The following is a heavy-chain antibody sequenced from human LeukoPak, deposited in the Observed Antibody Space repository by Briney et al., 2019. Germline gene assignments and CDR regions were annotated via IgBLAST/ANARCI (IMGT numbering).Heavy chain of an antibody. V-gene: IGHV4-31*03. J-gene: IGHJ3*02. Sequence: SQTLSLTRTVSGGSISSGGYYWSWIRQHPGKGLEWIGYIHYSGSTYYNPSLKSRVTISIDTSKNQFSLKLSSVTAADTAVYHCAREGGRNGFDIWGQGTMVTVSS. CDR1: GGSISSGGYY. CDR2: IHYSGST. D-gene: IGHD2-15*01. CDR3: AREGGRNGFDI.